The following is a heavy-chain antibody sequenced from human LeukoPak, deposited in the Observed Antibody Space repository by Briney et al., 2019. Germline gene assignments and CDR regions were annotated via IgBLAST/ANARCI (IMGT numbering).Heavy chain of an antibody. CDR2: IYYSGST. Sequence: SETLSLTCTVSGGSISSGDYCWSWIRQPPGKGLEWIGYIYYSGSTYYNPSLKSRVTISVDTSKNQFSLKLSSVTAADTAVYYCARYGRSGYPHSSYDYWGQGTLVTVSS. V-gene: IGHV4-30-4*01. J-gene: IGHJ4*02. CDR3: ARYGRSGYPHSSYDY. CDR1: GGSISSGDYC. D-gene: IGHD5-12*01.